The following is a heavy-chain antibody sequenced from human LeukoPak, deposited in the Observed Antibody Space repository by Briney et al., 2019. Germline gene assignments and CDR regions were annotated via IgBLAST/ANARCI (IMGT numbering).Heavy chain of an antibody. V-gene: IGHV4-59*01. CDR2: IYYSGST. D-gene: IGHD3-3*01. CDR1: GGSISSYY. Sequence: SETLSLTCTVSGGSISSYYWSWIRQPPGKGLEWIGYIYYSGSTNYNPSLKSRVTISVDTSKNQFSLKLSSVTAADTAVYYCARAHYDFWSGYLDYWGQGTLSPSPQ. J-gene: IGHJ4*02. CDR3: ARAHYDFWSGYLDY.